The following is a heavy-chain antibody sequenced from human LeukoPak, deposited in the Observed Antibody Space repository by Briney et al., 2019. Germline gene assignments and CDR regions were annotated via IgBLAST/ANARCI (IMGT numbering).Heavy chain of an antibody. D-gene: IGHD3-16*02. Sequence: GGSLRLSCAASGFTFSTYNMNWVRQAPGRGLEWVSSISGDSTYTYYADSVKGRFAISRDNAKNSLYLQMNSLRAEDTAVYYCARTMITFGGVIVPLAFDYWGQGTLVTVSS. CDR3: ARTMITFGGVIVPLAFDY. J-gene: IGHJ4*02. V-gene: IGHV3-21*06. CDR2: ISGDSTYT. CDR1: GFTFSTYN.